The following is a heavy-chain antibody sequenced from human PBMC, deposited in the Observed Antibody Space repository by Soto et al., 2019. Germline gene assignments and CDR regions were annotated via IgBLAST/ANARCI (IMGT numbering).Heavy chain of an antibody. Sequence: QVQLQESGPRLVKPSETLSLTCSVSGVSIRGSYWSWVRQPAGKGLEWIGRIYASGSTNYNPSLKSRVTMSVDTSNNQFSLRLTSVTAADSALYFCTRDPPGLTTEGAPLYFDLWGRGTLVTVSS. J-gene: IGHJ2*01. CDR3: TRDPPGLTTEGAPLYFDL. CDR2: IYASGST. V-gene: IGHV4-4*07. CDR1: GVSIRGSY. D-gene: IGHD1-1*01.